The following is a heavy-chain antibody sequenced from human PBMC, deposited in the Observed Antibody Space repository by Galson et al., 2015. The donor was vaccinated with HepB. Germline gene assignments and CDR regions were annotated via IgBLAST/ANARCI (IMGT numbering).Heavy chain of an antibody. D-gene: IGHD3-16*01. CDR3: VKEGAWFGGDWFDP. CDR2: INGRGSNR. J-gene: IGHJ5*02. V-gene: IGHV3-23*01. CDR1: GFHYATFF. Sequence: SLRLSCAASGFHYATFFMTWVRQAPGKGLELVASINGRGSNRNYAESVKGRFSISRDNSKNTLFLEMNSLRAEDTAVYYCVKEGAWFGGDWFDPWGQGTLVIVS.